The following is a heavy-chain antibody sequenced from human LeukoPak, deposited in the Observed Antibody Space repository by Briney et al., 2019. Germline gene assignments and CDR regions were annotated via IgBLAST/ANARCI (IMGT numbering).Heavy chain of an antibody. CDR3: AKEERNFWSGYPDY. CDR2: IKQDGSEK. V-gene: IGHV3-7*05. D-gene: IGHD3-3*01. Sequence: GGCRRLACAASGFTFSNYWITWGRQTPGKGMEWVANIKQDGSEKYYGDSVKGRFTISRENTKNSLYLQMNSLRPEDSAVYYCAKEERNFWSGYPDYWGQGTLVTASS. CDR1: GFTFSNYW. J-gene: IGHJ4*02.